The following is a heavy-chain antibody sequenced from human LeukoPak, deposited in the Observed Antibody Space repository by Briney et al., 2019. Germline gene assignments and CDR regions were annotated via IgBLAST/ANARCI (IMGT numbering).Heavy chain of an antibody. CDR1: GYSLSSGYY. CDR3: ARRGRYDSSGTTDYFDY. CDR2: IYHSGST. V-gene: IGHV4-38-2*02. Sequence: PSETLSLTCTVSGYSLSSGYYWGWIRQPPGKGLEWIGSIYHSGSTYYNPSLKSRVTISVDTSKNQFSLKLSSVTAADTAVYYCARRGRYDSSGTTDYFDYWGQGALVTVSS. J-gene: IGHJ4*02. D-gene: IGHD3-22*01.